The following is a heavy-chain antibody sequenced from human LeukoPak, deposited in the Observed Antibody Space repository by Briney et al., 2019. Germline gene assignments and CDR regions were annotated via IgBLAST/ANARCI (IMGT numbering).Heavy chain of an antibody. V-gene: IGHV3-33*08. D-gene: IGHD5-18*01. CDR1: GFSFSAYA. CDR2: IWYDGSNK. CDR3: ARVGGYSYGIQPYYYYGMDV. J-gene: IGHJ6*02. Sequence: PGGSLRLSCAASGFSFSAYAMTWVRQAPGKGLEWVAVIWYDGSNKYYADSVKGRFTISRDNSKNTLYLQMNSLRAEDTAVYYCARVGGYSYGIQPYYYYGMDVWGQGTTVTVSS.